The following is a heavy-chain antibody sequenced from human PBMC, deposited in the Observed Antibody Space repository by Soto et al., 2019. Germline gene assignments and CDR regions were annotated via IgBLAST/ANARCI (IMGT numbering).Heavy chain of an antibody. CDR3: AKDGPQNDYGDYGYSGAPEYYFDY. D-gene: IGHD4-17*01. CDR1: GFTFSSYA. CDR2: ISGSGGST. J-gene: IGHJ4*02. V-gene: IGHV3-23*01. Sequence: EVQLLESGGGLVQPGGSLRLSCAASGFTFSSYAMSWVRQAPGKGLEWVSAISGSGGSTYYADSVKGRFTISRDNSKNTLYLQMNSLRAEDTAVYYCAKDGPQNDYGDYGYSGAPEYYFDYWGQGTLVTVSS.